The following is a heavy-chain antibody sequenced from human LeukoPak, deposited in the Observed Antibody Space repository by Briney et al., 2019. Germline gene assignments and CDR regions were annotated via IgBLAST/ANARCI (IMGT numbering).Heavy chain of an antibody. Sequence: GSLRLSCAASGFTFSSYAMTWIRQPPGKGLEWIGYISDSGSTNYNSSLKTRVTISTDTSKNHFSLRLSSVTAADTAVYYCARGPDYDSTGYYYYWGQGTLVTVPS. V-gene: IGHV4-59*01. CDR2: ISDSGST. CDR3: ARGPDYDSTGYYYY. CDR1: GFTFSSYA. D-gene: IGHD3-22*01. J-gene: IGHJ4*02.